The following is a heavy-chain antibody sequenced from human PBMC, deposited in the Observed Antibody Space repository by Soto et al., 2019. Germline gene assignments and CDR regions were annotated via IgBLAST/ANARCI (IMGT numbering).Heavy chain of an antibody. J-gene: IGHJ4*02. CDR2: IKSDGSGT. V-gene: IGHV3-74*01. CDR1: GFTFSNYW. Sequence: GGSLRLSCAASGFTFSNYWMHWVRQAPGKGLVWVSNIKSDGSGTFYADSVKGRFTISRDNAKNTLYLQMNSLRAEDTALYYCARGYFWSGYSPLDFWGRGTLVTVSS. CDR3: ARGYFWSGYSPLDF. D-gene: IGHD3-3*01.